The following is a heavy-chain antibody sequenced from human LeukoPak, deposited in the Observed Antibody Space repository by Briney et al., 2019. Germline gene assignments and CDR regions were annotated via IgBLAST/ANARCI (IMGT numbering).Heavy chain of an antibody. D-gene: IGHD3-16*01. CDR3: ARLEGPYDYAWGSYPPYYFDY. J-gene: IGHJ4*02. V-gene: IGHV5-51*01. Sequence: GESLKISCKGSGYSFTSYWIGWVRQMPGKGLEWMGIIYPGDSDTRYSLSFQGQVTISADKSISTAYLQWSSLKASDTAMYYCARLEGPYDYAWGSYPPYYFDYWGQGTLVTVSS. CDR1: GYSFTSYW. CDR2: IYPGDSDT.